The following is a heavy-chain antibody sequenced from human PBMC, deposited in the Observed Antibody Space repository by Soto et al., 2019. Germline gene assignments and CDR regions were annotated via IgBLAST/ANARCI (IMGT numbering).Heavy chain of an antibody. CDR1: GFTFSSYA. Sequence: QVQLVASGGGVVQPGRSLRLSCAASGFTFSSYAMHWVRQTPGKGLEWVAVISYDGSNKYYADSVKGRITISRDSSKNTLYLQMNSLRSEDTAVYYCASDGKNYHSSGPCFDYWGQGTLVTVSS. D-gene: IGHD3-22*01. CDR2: ISYDGSNK. CDR3: ASDGKNYHSSGPCFDY. V-gene: IGHV3-30-3*01. J-gene: IGHJ4*02.